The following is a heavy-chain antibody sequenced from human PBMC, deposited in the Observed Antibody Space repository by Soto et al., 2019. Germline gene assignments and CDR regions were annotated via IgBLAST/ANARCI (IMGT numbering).Heavy chain of an antibody. D-gene: IGHD3-10*01. V-gene: IGHV1-3*01. CDR2: INAGNGNT. Sequence: GASVTVSCKASGYTFTSYAMHWVRQAPGQRLEWMGWINAGNGNTKYSQKFQGRVTITRDTSASTAYMELSSLRSEDTAVYYCARAHYYGSGSPSYYGMDVWGQGTTVTVSS. CDR1: GYTFTSYA. J-gene: IGHJ6*02. CDR3: ARAHYYGSGSPSYYGMDV.